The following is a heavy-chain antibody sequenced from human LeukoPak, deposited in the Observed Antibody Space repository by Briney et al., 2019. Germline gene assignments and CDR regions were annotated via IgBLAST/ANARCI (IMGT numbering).Heavy chain of an antibody. J-gene: IGHJ2*01. V-gene: IGHV3-74*01. CDR3: ARDDQLFWYFDL. CDR1: GFTFSSYW. D-gene: IGHD2-2*01. Sequence: GGSLRLSCAASGFTFSSYWMHWVRQAPGKGLVWVSRINSDGSSTSYADSVKGRFTISRDNAKNTLYLQMDSLRAEDTAVYYCARDDQLFWYFDLWGRGTLVTVSS. CDR2: INSDGSST.